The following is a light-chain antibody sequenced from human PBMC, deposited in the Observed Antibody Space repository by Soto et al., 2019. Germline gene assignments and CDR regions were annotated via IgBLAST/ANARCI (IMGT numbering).Light chain of an antibody. V-gene: IGKV2D-29*01. CDR1: QTLLRSEGKNY. CDR2: EVS. CDR3: LQTIRLPYT. J-gene: IGKJ2*01. Sequence: DIVMTQTPLSLSVTPGQPASISCKSSQTLLRSEGKNYMYRYLQKPGQPPQLLISEVSNRFSGVPYKFSGSGSGPDFTLKISRVEAEDVGVYYCLQTIRLPYTFGQGTKLEIK.